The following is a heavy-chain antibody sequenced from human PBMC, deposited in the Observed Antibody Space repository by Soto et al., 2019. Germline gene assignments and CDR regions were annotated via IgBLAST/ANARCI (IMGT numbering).Heavy chain of an antibody. D-gene: IGHD6-19*01. CDR3: AKAPASSDTYFDS. J-gene: IGHJ4*02. CDR2: ISWNSGSI. V-gene: IGHV3-9*01. Sequence: GGSLRLSCAASGFTFSSYAMSWVRQAPGKGLEWVSGISWNSGSIAYADSVKGRFSISRDNAKKSLDLQMNSLRAEDTALYYCAKAPASSDTYFDSWGQGTLVTVSS. CDR1: GFTFSSYA.